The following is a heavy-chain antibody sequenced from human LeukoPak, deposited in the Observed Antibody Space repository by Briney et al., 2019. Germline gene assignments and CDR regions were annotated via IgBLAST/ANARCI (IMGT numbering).Heavy chain of an antibody. D-gene: IGHD6-19*01. CDR3: ARHRPYSSGWRHFDY. V-gene: IGHV5-51*01. CDR1: GYSFSSYW. J-gene: IGHJ4*02. CDR2: IYPGDSDT. Sequence: GESLKISCKGSGYSFSSYWIGWVRQMPGKGLEWMGVIYPGDSDTRYSPSFQGQVTISADKSISTAYLQWSSLTASDTAMYYCARHRPYSSGWRHFDYWGQGTLVTVSS.